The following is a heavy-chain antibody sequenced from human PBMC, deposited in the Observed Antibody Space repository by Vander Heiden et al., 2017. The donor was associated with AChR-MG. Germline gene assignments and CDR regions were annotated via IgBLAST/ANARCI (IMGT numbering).Heavy chain of an antibody. Sequence: EVQLVQSGAEVKKPGESLKISCQGSGYSCTGYWIGWVRQMPGKGLEWMGIIYPGDSDTRYSPSFQGQVTISADKSISTAYLQWSSLKASDTAMYYCARHGSSYYDSNGEDYWGQGTLVTVSS. CDR2: IYPGDSDT. D-gene: IGHD3-22*01. CDR1: GYSCTGYW. J-gene: IGHJ4*02. V-gene: IGHV5-51*01. CDR3: ARHGSSYYDSNGEDY.